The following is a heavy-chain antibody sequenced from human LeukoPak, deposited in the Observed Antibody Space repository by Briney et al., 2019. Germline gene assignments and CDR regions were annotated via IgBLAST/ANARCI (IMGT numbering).Heavy chain of an antibody. CDR3: AREWEYQLLLNWFDP. CDR2: INPNSGGT. CDR1: GYTFTGYY. J-gene: IGHJ5*02. V-gene: IGHV1-2*02. Sequence: VASVKVSCKASGYTFTGYYMHWVRQAPGQGLEWMGWINPNSGGTNYAQKFQGRVTMTRDASISTAYMELSRLRSDDTAVYYCAREWEYQLLLNWFDPWGQGTLVTVSS. D-gene: IGHD2-2*01.